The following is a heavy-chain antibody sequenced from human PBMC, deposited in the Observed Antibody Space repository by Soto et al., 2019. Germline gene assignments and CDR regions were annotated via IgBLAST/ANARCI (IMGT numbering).Heavy chain of an antibody. CDR2: TSYRSKWYN. V-gene: IGHV6-1*01. CDR1: GDSVSSNSAA. D-gene: IGHD3-16*01. Sequence: SQTLSLTCDTSGDSVSSNSAAWNWIRQYPSRGLEWLGRTSYRSKWYNDYAVSVKSRITINPDTSKNQFSLQLNSVTPAATALNYCASPGRRGFGFDFWGQGTQVTVSS. CDR3: ASPGRRGFGFDF. J-gene: IGHJ4*02.